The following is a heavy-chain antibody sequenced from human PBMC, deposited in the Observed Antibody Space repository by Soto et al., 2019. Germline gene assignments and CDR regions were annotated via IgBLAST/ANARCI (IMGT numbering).Heavy chain of an antibody. CDR2: IFSSGTT. D-gene: IGHD2-2*02. Sequence: PSQTLALTCTVPGDSSDSGTKYWSWIRQAPGKGLEWIGYIFSSGTTYYNPSLKSRLTMSLDTSQNQFSLKLNSVTAADTAVYFCSLDHTPFPVFYALAPRGPVPISIQ. CDR3: SLDHTPFPVFYALAPRGPVPISIQ. CDR1: GDSSDSGTKY. V-gene: IGHV4-30-4*01. J-gene: IGHJ1*01.